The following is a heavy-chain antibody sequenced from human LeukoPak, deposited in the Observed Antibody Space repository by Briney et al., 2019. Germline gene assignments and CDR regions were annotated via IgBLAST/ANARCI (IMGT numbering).Heavy chain of an antibody. CDR1: GFTFSSYG. Sequence: GGSLRLSCAASGFTFSSYGMHWVRQAPGKGLEWVAVISYDGSNKYSADSVKGRFTISRDNSKNTLYLQKNSLRADDTAVYYCAKSGGTYCSSTSCYDYRGFDYWGQGTLVTVSS. CDR3: AKSGGTYCSSTSCYDYRGFDY. D-gene: IGHD2-2*01. J-gene: IGHJ4*02. CDR2: ISYDGSNK. V-gene: IGHV3-30*18.